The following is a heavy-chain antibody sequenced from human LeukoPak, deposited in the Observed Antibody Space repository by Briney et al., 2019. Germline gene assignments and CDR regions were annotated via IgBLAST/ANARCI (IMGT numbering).Heavy chain of an antibody. V-gene: IGHV1-8*01. CDR1: GYTFTSYD. Sequence: ASVKVSCKASGYTFTSYDINWVRQATGQGLEWMGWMNPNSGNTGYAQKFQGRVTMTRNTSISTAYMELSSLRSEDTAVYYCATYCSSTSCYAYYYYGMDVWGQGTTVTVSS. D-gene: IGHD2-2*01. CDR2: MNPNSGNT. J-gene: IGHJ6*02. CDR3: ATYCSSTSCYAYYYYGMDV.